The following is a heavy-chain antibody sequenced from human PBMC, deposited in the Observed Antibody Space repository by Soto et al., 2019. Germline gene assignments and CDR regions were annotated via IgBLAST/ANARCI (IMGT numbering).Heavy chain of an antibody. V-gene: IGHV4-30-2*01. CDR3: ARSREFDY. Sequence: SETLSLTCGVSGGSLSGATYSWNWIRQPPGEGLEWIGYIFPSGTTYYNPSLKSRVTISIDVSKNQFPLSLRSLTAADTAVYYCARSREFDYWSQGTLVTVSS. CDR1: GGSLSGATYS. CDR2: IFPSGTT. J-gene: IGHJ4*02.